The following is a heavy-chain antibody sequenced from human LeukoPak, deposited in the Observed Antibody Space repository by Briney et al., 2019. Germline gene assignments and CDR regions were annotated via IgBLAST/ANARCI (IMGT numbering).Heavy chain of an antibody. Sequence: PGGSLRLSCAASGFTFSSYWMHWVRQAPGKGLVWVSRINSDGSSTTYADSVKGRFTISRDNPKNTLYLQMNSLRAEDTAVYYCASAIAVAGTYWGQGTLVTVSS. D-gene: IGHD6-19*01. J-gene: IGHJ4*02. CDR1: GFTFSSYW. CDR2: INSDGSST. CDR3: ASAIAVAGTY. V-gene: IGHV3-74*01.